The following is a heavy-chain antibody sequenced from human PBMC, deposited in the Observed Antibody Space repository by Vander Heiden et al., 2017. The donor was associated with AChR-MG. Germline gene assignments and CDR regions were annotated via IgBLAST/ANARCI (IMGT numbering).Heavy chain of an antibody. CDR1: GGTFSRYA. CDR2: IIPSVGTA. V-gene: IGHV1-69*06. J-gene: IGHJ4*01. D-gene: IGHD2-2*01. CDR3: ARESHGSSTSGDGGPSGYFDY. Sequence: QVQLVQSGAEVKKPGSSVKVSCKSSGGTFSRYAISWVREAPGQVLEWMGGIIPSVGTANYAKKFQGSVTRTADKSTSTAYMELISLRSEETAVYYCARESHGSSTSGDGGPSGYFDYWCHGTLVTVSS.